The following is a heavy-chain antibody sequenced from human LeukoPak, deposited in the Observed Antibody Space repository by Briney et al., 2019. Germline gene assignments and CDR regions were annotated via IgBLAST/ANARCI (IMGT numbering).Heavy chain of an antibody. J-gene: IGHJ4*02. CDR1: GFTVSSNY. D-gene: IGHD5-12*01. CDR3: ARASGYSGYDPFDY. Sequence: GGSLRLSCAASGFTVSSNYMSWVRQAPGKGLEWVSVIYSGGDTYYANSVKGRFTISRDNSKNTLYLQMNTLRAEDTAVYYCARASGYSGYDPFDYWGQGTLVTVSS. V-gene: IGHV3-53*01. CDR2: IYSGGDT.